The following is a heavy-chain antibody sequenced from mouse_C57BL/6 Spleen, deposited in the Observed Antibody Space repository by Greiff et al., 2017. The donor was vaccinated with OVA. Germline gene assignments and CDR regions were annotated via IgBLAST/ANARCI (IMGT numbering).Heavy chain of an antibody. CDR1: GFTFSDYG. J-gene: IGHJ2*01. CDR2: ISSGSSTI. V-gene: IGHV5-17*01. Sequence: EVMLVESGGGLVKPGGSLKLSCAASGFTFSDYGMHWVRQAPEKGLEWVAYISSGSSTIYYADTVKGRFTISRDNAKNTLFLQMTSLRSEDTAMYYCARPFGYYFDYWGQGTTLTVSS. CDR3: ARPFGYYFDY.